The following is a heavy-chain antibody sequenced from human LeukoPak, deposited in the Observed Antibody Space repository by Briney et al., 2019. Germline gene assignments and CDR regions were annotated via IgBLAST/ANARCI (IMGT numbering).Heavy chain of an antibody. CDR3: ARDIRGSYYAFDI. CDR2: IYYTGST. V-gene: IGHV4-39*07. CDR1: GGSVSSSSFY. Sequence: SETLSLTCTVSGGSVSSSSFYWGWIRQPPGKGLEWIGNIYYTGSTYYNPSLKSRVTISVDTSKNQFSLKLSSVTAADTAVYYCARDIRGSYYAFDIWGQGTMVTVSS. D-gene: IGHD3-10*01. J-gene: IGHJ3*02.